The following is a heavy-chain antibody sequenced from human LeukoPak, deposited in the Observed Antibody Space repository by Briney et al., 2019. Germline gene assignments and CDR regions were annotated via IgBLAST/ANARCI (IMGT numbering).Heavy chain of an antibody. Sequence: RASVKVSCKASGYTFTGYYMHWVRQAPGQGLEWMGRINPNSGGTNYAQKFQGRVTMTRDTSISTAYMELSRLRSDDTAVYYCARLPADVAQGPDCYFDLWGRGTLVTVSS. J-gene: IGHJ2*01. D-gene: IGHD2-15*01. CDR2: INPNSGGT. V-gene: IGHV1-2*06. CDR1: GYTFTGYY. CDR3: ARLPADVAQGPDCYFDL.